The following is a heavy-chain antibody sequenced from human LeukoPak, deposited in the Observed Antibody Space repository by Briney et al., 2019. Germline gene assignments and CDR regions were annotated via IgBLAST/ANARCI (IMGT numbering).Heavy chain of an antibody. CDR3: ARDPGIAAAGTVGYFDS. CDR1: GFTFSTYD. CDR2: IKQEGSAR. V-gene: IGHV3-7*01. J-gene: IGHJ4*02. D-gene: IGHD6-13*01. Sequence: GGSLRLSCAASGFTFSTYDMHWVRQTPGKGLEWVANIKQEGSARYYVDSVTGRFTISRDNAMNSLYLQMNSLRVEDTAVYYCARDPGIAAAGTVGYFDSWGQGILVTVSS.